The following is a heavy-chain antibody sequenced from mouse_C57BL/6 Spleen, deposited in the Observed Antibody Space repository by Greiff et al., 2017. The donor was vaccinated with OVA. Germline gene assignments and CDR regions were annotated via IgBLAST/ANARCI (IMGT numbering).Heavy chain of an antibody. Sequence: VQLQQSGPELVKPGASVKISCKASGYAFSSSWMNWVKQRPGKGLEWIGRIYPGDGDTNYNGKFKGKATLTADTSSSTAYMQLSSLTSEDSAVYYCARGGNGVDYWGKGTTLTVSS. V-gene: IGHV1-82*01. J-gene: IGHJ2*01. D-gene: IGHD2-1*01. CDR3: ARGGNGVDY. CDR2: IYPGDGDT. CDR1: GYAFSSSW.